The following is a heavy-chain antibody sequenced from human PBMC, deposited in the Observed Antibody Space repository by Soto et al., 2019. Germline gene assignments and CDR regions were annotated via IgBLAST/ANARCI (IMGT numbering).Heavy chain of an antibody. CDR1: GGSFSGYY. V-gene: IGHV4-34*01. Sequence: PSETLSLTCAVYGGSFSGYYWSWIRQPPGKGLEWIGEINHSGSTNYNPSLKSRVTISVDTSKNQFSLKLSSVTAADTAVYYCATFAGSSGWYFDYWGQGTLVTV. CDR3: ATFAGSSGWYFDY. D-gene: IGHD6-19*01. J-gene: IGHJ4*02. CDR2: INHSGST.